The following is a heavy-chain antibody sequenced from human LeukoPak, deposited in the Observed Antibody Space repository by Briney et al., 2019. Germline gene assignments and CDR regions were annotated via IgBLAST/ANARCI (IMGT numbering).Heavy chain of an antibody. D-gene: IGHD3-22*01. CDR2: IYYSGST. Sequence: SETLSLTCTVSGGSISSHYWSWIRQPPGKGLEWIGYIYYSGSTNYNPSLKSRVTISVDTSKNQFSLKLSSVTAADTAVYYCARQYASSGYWYNWFDPWGQGTLVTVSS. V-gene: IGHV4-59*08. CDR1: GGSISSHY. J-gene: IGHJ5*02. CDR3: ARQYASSGYWYNWFDP.